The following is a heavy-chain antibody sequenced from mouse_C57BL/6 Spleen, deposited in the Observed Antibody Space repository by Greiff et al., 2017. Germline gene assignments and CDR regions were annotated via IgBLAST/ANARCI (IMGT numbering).Heavy chain of an antibody. V-gene: IGHV1-22*01. D-gene: IGHD4-1*01. CDR1: GYTFTDYN. J-gene: IGHJ3*01. CDR3: ARGALTGTLFAY. CDR2: INPNNGGT. Sequence: VQLKQSGPELVKPGASVKMSCKASGYTFTDYNMHWVKQSHGKSLEWIGYINPNNGGTSYNQKFKGKATLTVNKSSSTAYMELRSLTSEDSAVYYCARGALTGTLFAYWGQGTLVTVSA.